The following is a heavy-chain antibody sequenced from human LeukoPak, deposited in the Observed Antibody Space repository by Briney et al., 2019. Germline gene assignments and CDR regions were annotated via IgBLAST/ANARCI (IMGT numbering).Heavy chain of an antibody. Sequence: GRSLRLSYAASGFTFSSYGMHWVRQAPGKGLEWVAVIWYDGSNKYYADSVKGRFTISRDNSKNTLYLQMNSLRAEDTAVYYCARDRDFSFDYWGQGTLVTVSS. D-gene: IGHD3-3*01. V-gene: IGHV3-33*01. J-gene: IGHJ4*02. CDR2: IWYDGSNK. CDR3: ARDRDFSFDY. CDR1: GFTFSSYG.